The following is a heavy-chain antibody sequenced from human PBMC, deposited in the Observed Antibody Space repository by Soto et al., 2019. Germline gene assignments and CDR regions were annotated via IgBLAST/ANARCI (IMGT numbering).Heavy chain of an antibody. V-gene: IGHV5-51*01. J-gene: IGHJ4*02. CDR2: IYPGDSDT. CDR3: ARLWAPSSYDILTGYYPGPFDY. Sequence: LGESLKISCKGSGYSFTSYWIGWVRQMPGKGLEWMGIIYPGDSDTRYSPSFQGQVTISADKSISTAYLQWSSLKASDTAMYYCARLWAPSSYDILTGYYPGPFDYWGQGTLVTVSS. CDR1: GYSFTSYW. D-gene: IGHD3-9*01.